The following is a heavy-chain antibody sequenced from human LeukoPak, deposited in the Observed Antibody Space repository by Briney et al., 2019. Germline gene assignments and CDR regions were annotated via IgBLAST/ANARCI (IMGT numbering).Heavy chain of an antibody. CDR3: AQRIAVRPFPFDN. V-gene: IGHV3-23*01. J-gene: IGHJ4*02. D-gene: IGHD6-6*01. Sequence: GGSLGLSCAASGLTFSSHTMNWVRQAPGKGLEYISSVTNGGTTYYADSVKGRFTISGDNSKSTLYLQMNSLRAEDTAVYYCAQRIAVRPFPFDNWGQGTLVTVSS. CDR2: VTNGGTT. CDR1: GLTFSSHT.